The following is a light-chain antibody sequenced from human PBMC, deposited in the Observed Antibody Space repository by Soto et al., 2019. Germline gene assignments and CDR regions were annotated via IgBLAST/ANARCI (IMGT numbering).Light chain of an antibody. Sequence: DIQMPQSPSSLSASVGDRVTITCRASQTISTYLNWYQQKPGKAPRLLIYDASSLISGVPSRFSGSGSGTDFTLTIASLQPEYISTYSCQQSDSTPYTFGQGTKVEI. CDR1: QTISTY. CDR3: QQSDSTPYT. V-gene: IGKV1-39*01. CDR2: DAS. J-gene: IGKJ2*01.